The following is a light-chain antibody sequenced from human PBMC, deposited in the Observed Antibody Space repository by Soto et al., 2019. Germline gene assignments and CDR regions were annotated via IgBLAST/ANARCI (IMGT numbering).Light chain of an antibody. CDR1: QSISSW. V-gene: IGKV1-5*03. Sequence: DIQMTQSPSTLSASVGDRVTITCRASQSISSWLAWYQQKPGKAPKLLIYKASSLESGVPSRFSGSGSGTECTLTISSLQPDDFAAYYCQQYNSSSIPFGPGTKVDIK. CDR3: QQYNSSSIP. CDR2: KAS. J-gene: IGKJ3*01.